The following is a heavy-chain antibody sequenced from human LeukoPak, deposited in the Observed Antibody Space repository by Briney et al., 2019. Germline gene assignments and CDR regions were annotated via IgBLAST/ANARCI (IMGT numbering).Heavy chain of an antibody. D-gene: IGHD2-15*01. V-gene: IGHV3-48*01. CDR1: GFTFSSYE. CDR3: ARLYCSGGSCYRRYYYYYMDV. Sequence: GGSLRLSCAASGFTFSSYEMNWVRQAPGKGLEWVSYISSSSSTIYYADSVKGRFTISRDNAKNSLYLQMNSLRAEDTAVYYCARLYCSGGSCYRRYYYYYMDVWGKGTTVTVSS. J-gene: IGHJ6*03. CDR2: ISSSSSTI.